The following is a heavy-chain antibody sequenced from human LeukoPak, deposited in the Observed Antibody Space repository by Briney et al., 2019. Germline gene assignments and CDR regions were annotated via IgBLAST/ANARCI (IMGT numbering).Heavy chain of an antibody. D-gene: IGHD3-10*01. V-gene: IGHV3-64*01. CDR2: ISTNGGST. CDR3: ARGFRYYGSGIDY. J-gene: IGHJ4*02. Sequence: GGSLRLSCIASGFTFGDYAMDWVRQAPGKGLEYVSAISTNGGSTYYANSVKGRFTISRDDPKNTLDLQMGSLRPEDMAVYYCARGFRYYGSGIDYWGQGTLVTVSS. CDR1: GFTFGDYA.